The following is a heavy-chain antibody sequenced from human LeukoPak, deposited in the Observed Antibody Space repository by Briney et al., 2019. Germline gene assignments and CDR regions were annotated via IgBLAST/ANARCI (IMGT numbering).Heavy chain of an antibody. CDR1: GGSISSGYY. J-gene: IGHJ4*02. CDR2: IYHSGTT. V-gene: IGHV4-38-2*02. D-gene: IGHD5-12*01. CDR3: ASHSGGYAY. Sequence: SETLSLTCTVSGGSISSGYYWGWIRQPPGQGLEWIALIYHSGTTYYNPSLKSRVTISVDTSKNQFSLKLSSVTAADTAVYYCASHSGGYAYWGQGTLVTVSS.